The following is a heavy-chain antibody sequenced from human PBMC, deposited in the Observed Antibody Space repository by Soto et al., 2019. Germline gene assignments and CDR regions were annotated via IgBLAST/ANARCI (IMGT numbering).Heavy chain of an antibody. CDR3: AHSWPPTARLWFGDRPLNRFDP. D-gene: IGHD3-10*01. V-gene: IGHV2-5*02. J-gene: IGHJ5*02. Sequence: SGPTLVNPTQTLTLTCTFSGFSLSTSGVGVGWIRQPPGKALEWLALIYWDDDKRYSPSLKSRLTITKDTSKNQVVLTMTNMDPVDTATYYCAHSWPPTARLWFGDRPLNRFDPWGQGTLVTVSS. CDR2: IYWDDDK. CDR1: GFSLSTSGVG.